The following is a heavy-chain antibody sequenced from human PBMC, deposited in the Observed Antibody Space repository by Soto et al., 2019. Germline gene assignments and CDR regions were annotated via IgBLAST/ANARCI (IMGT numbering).Heavy chain of an antibody. V-gene: IGHV3-7*01. CDR1: GFTFSSYW. J-gene: IGHJ3*02. CDR3: ARDPTLTTVTTFAFDI. D-gene: IGHD4-17*01. Sequence: EVQLVESGGGLVQPGGSLRLSCAASGFTFSSYWMSWVRQAPGKGLEWVANIKQDGSEKYYVDSVKGRFTISRDNAKNSLYLQRNSLRAEDTAVYYCARDPTLTTVTTFAFDIWGQGTMVTVSS. CDR2: IKQDGSEK.